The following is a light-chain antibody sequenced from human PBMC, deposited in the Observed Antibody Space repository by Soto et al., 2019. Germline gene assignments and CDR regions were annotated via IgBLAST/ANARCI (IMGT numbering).Light chain of an antibody. CDR2: DVR. V-gene: IGLV2-14*01. Sequence: QSALTQPASVSGSPGQSITISCTGTSSDVGGYNYVSWYQQHPGKAPKLMIYDVRNRPSGVSNRFSGSKSVNTASLTFSGLQAEDEADYYCSSYTTASTYVFGTGTKVPVL. J-gene: IGLJ1*01. CDR1: SSDVGGYNY. CDR3: SSYTTASTYV.